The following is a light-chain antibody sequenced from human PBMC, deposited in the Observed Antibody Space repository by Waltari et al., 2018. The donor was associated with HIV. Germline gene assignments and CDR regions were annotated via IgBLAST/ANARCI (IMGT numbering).Light chain of an antibody. CDR1: SSNIGRNY. CDR3: AAWDDSLRGLYV. J-gene: IGLJ1*01. CDR2: RNN. V-gene: IGLV1-47*01. Sequence: QSVLTQPPSASGTPGHRVTISCSGSSSNIGRNYVCWYQQLPGTAPKLLIYRNNGRPSGFPVRFSGSKSGTSASLAISGLRSEDEADYYCAAWDDSLRGLYVVGTGTKVTVL.